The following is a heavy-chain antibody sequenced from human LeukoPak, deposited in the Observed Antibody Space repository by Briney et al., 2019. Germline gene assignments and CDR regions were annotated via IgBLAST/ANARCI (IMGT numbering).Heavy chain of an antibody. CDR1: GLVFGKYA. D-gene: IGHD5-12*01. Sequence: GGSLRLSCAASGLVFGKYAMAWVRQAPGKGLECVSIISDDSSFTYYLDSVKGRSTIFRDNSKNTLYLHMNSLKAEDTAVYYCAKGRCSGPGCDSFDYWGQGTLVTVSS. CDR3: AKGRCSGPGCDSFDY. CDR2: ISDDSSFT. J-gene: IGHJ4*02. V-gene: IGHV3-23*01.